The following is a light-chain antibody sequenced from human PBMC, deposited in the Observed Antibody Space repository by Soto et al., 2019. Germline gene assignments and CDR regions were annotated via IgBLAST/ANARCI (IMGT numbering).Light chain of an antibody. CDR2: GAY. Sequence: EIVMTQSPATLSVSPGERATLSCRASQSISSNLAWYQQKPGQAPRLLIYGAYTRATGIPARFSGSGSGTDFTLTISSLEPEDAAVYYCQQRSNWPPITFGQGTRLEI. V-gene: IGKV3-15*01. CDR3: QQRSNWPPIT. CDR1: QSISSN. J-gene: IGKJ5*01.